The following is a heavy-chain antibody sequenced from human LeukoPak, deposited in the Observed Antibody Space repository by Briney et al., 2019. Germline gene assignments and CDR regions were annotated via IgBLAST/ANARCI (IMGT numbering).Heavy chain of an antibody. CDR2: IYYTGSS. D-gene: IGHD1-26*01. V-gene: IGHV4-39*07. CDR3: ARRATTVGFDY. CDR1: GDSINSRNFY. Sequence: SETLSLTCLVSGDSINSRNFYWGWMRQLPGKGLEWIGSIYYTGSSYYNPSLKSRLTISIDTSKNHFSLRLSSVTAADTAVYYCARRATTVGFDYWGQGTLVTVSS. J-gene: IGHJ4*02.